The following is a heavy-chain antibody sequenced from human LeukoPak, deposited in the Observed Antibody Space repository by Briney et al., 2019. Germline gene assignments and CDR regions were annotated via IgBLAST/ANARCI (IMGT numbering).Heavy chain of an antibody. CDR2: IYYSGST. CDR3: ARVGRSSTSSSADPGEIDY. V-gene: IGHV4-61*05. D-gene: IGHD2-2*01. CDR1: GGSISSSSYY. Sequence: SETLSLTCTVSGGSISSSSYYWGWIRQPPGKGLEWIGYIYYSGSTNYNPSLKSRVTISVDTSKNQFSLKLSSVTAADTAVYYCARVGRSSTSSSADPGEIDYWGQGTLVTVSS. J-gene: IGHJ4*02.